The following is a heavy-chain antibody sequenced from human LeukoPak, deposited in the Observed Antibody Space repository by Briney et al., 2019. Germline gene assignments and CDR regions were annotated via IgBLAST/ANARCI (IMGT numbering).Heavy chain of an antibody. CDR2: IYYSGST. Sequence: SETLSLTCTVSGGSISSGGYYWSWIRQHPGKGLEWIGYIYYSGSTYYNPSLKSRVTISVDTSKNQLSLKLSSVTAADTAVYYCARCEALDYGDYQYYFDYWGQGTLVTVSS. D-gene: IGHD4-17*01. CDR1: GGSISSGGYY. J-gene: IGHJ4*02. CDR3: ARCEALDYGDYQYYFDY. V-gene: IGHV4-31*03.